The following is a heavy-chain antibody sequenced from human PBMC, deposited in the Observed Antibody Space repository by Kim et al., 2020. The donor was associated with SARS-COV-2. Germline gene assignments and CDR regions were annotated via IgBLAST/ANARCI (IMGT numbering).Heavy chain of an antibody. V-gene: IGHV3-48*02. D-gene: IGHD3-22*01. CDR3: ARDEDSSGYYYFDY. J-gene: IGHJ4*02. Sequence: ADSVKGRFTISRDNAKNSLYLQMNSLRDEDTAVYYCARDEDSSGYYYFDYWGQGTLVTVSS.